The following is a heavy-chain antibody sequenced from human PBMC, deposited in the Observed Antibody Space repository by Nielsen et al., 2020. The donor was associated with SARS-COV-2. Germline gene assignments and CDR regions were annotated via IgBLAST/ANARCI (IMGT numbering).Heavy chain of an antibody. CDR3: AKDFHGSVADFFGT. J-gene: IGHJ4*02. CDR2: MSGSGDRT. D-gene: IGHD2-2*03. V-gene: IGHV3-23*01. Sequence: GESLKISCPASGFTFSNSAMSWVRQTSGTGLEWVSSMSGSGDRTDYADTVKGRVIISIDNSKNTLHLQMNSLRAEDTALYFCAKDFHGSVADFFGTWGQGTLVTVSS. CDR1: GFTFSNSA.